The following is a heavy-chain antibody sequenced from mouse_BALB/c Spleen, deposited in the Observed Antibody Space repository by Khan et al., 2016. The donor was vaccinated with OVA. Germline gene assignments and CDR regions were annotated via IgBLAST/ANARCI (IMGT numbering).Heavy chain of an antibody. CDR1: GYTFTSYW. D-gene: IGHD1-1*01. V-gene: IGHV1S81*02. CDR3: ASIKKIEATYFDY. J-gene: IGHJ2*01. Sequence: QVQLQQPGAELVKAGASVKMSCKASGYTFTSYWMHWVKQRLGQGLVWFAETNPTNGRTYYNEKFKSKATLTVDKSSSTAYMLLSGPTFEDSAVYYCASIKKIEATYFDYWGQGTTLTVSS. CDR2: TNPTNGRT.